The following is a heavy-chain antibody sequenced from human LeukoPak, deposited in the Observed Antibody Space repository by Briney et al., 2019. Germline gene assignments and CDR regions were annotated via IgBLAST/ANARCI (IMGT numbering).Heavy chain of an antibody. CDR3: ARILSIAAAGRGYDY. V-gene: IGHV3-23*01. J-gene: IGHJ4*02. D-gene: IGHD6-13*01. CDR1: GVTFSNYF. CDR2: IRGDGADT. Sequence: GGSLRLSCAASGVTFSNYFMTWVRQAPGKGLEWISSIRGDGADTYYADSVKGRFTISRDNSKNTLYLQMNSLRAEDTAVYYCARILSIAAAGRGYDYWGQGTLVTVSS.